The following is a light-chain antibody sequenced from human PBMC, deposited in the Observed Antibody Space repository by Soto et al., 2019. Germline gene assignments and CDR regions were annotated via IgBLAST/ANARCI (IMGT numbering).Light chain of an antibody. CDR3: STYTTRITLL. CDR2: EVS. Sequence: QSVLTQPPSVSWSPGQSVTLSCTGTSSDVGYYNRVSWYQLPPGTAPKLMVFEVSNRPSGVPDRFSGSKSVNTASLTITVRQAEDEADYYCSTYTTRITLLFGGGTKLSVL. V-gene: IGLV2-18*02. CDR1: SSDVGYYNR. J-gene: IGLJ2*01.